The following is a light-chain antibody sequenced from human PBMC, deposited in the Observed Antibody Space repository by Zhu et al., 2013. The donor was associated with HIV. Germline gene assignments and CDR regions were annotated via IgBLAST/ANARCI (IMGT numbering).Light chain of an antibody. V-gene: IGLV1-40*01. J-gene: IGLJ2*01. CDR2: GNN. CDR1: SSNIGAGYD. CDR3: AAWDDSLTGVV. Sequence: HSVLTQPPSVSGAPGQRVTISCTGSSSNIGAGYDVHWYQQLPGQAPKLLIYGNNNRPSGVPDRFSGSKSGTSASLAISGLRSEDEADYYCAAWDDSLTGVVFGGGTKLTVL.